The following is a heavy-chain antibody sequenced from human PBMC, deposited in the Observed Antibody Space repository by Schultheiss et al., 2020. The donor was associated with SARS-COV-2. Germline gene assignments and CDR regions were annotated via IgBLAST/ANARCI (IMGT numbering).Heavy chain of an antibody. J-gene: IGHJ6*02. Sequence: GESLKISCAASGFTFSTYWMHWVREVPGKGLVWVSRINEDGTTTNYADSVKGRFTISRDNAKDTLYLQMNSLRADDTAVYYCARAPDCGGGSCYGYHYYGMDVWGQGTTVTVSS. CDR2: INEDGTTT. CDR3: ARAPDCGGGSCYGYHYYGMDV. D-gene: IGHD2-15*01. V-gene: IGHV3-74*01. CDR1: GFTFSTYW.